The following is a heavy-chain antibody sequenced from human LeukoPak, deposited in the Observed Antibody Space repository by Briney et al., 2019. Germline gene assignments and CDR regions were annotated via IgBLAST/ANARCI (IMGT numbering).Heavy chain of an antibody. CDR1: GFTFSNAW. Sequence: GGSLRLSCAASGFTFSNAWMSWVRQAPGKGLEWVGRIKSKTDGGTTDYAAPVKGRLTISRDDSKNTLYLQMNSLKTEDTAVYYCTVQWLVHGYAFDIWGQGTMVTVSS. CDR3: TVQWLVHGYAFDI. V-gene: IGHV3-15*01. J-gene: IGHJ3*02. CDR2: IKSKTDGGTT. D-gene: IGHD6-19*01.